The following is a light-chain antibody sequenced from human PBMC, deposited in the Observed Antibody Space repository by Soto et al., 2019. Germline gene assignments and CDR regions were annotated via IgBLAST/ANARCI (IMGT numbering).Light chain of an antibody. CDR1: QSVSSN. CDR2: GAS. V-gene: IGKV3-20*01. CDR3: QDFGGSLPVS. J-gene: IGKJ5*01. Sequence: LPCMASQSVSSNLAWYQQKPGQAPRLLIYGASTRATGIPARFSGSGSGTDFTVTSRRLEHEGFAVYYCQDFGGSLPVSVGQGTRLEIK.